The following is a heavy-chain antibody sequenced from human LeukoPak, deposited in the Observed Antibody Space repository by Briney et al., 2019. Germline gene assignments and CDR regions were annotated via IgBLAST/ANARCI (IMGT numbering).Heavy chain of an antibody. CDR2: IYYSGST. D-gene: IGHD6-19*01. CDR1: GGSVSSDNYY. Sequence: SETLSLTCTVSGGSVSSDNYYWSWIRQPPGRGLEWIGYIYYSGSTNYNPSLKSRATISVDTSKNQFSLKLSSVTAADTAVYYCAKGGHSSGWYHDYWGQGTLVTVSS. CDR3: AKGGHSSGWYHDY. J-gene: IGHJ4*02. V-gene: IGHV4-61*01.